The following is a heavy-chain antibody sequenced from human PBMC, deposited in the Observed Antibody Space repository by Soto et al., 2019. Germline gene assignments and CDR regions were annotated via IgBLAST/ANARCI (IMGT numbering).Heavy chain of an antibody. CDR2: IGGSGTGGRT. CDR3: AKSPGGLDGYNSDYYGMDV. Sequence: EVHLLESGGDLVQPGGSLRLSCTASGLTFSTYAMSWVRQAPGKGLEWVSAIGGSGTGGRTYYADSVEGRFTISRDNSKNTVYLQMNSLRADDTAVYYGAKSPGGLDGYNSDYYGMDVWGQGTTVTVSS. CDR1: GLTFSTYA. D-gene: IGHD5-12*01. V-gene: IGHV3-23*01. J-gene: IGHJ6*02.